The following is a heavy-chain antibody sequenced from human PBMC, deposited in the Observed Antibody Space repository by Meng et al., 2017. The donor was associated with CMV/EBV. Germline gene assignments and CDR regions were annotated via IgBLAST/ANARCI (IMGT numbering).Heavy chain of an antibody. CDR1: GYTFTSYD. V-gene: IGHV1-8*03. D-gene: IGHD3-10*01. CDR3: ARGGLWFGEFIPSNWFDP. Sequence: ASVKVSCKASGYTFTSYDINWVRQATGQGLEWMGWMNPNSGNTGYAQKFQGRVTITRNTSISTACMELSSLRSEDTAVYYCARGGLWFGEFIPSNWFDPWGQGTLVTVSS. CDR2: MNPNSGNT. J-gene: IGHJ5*02.